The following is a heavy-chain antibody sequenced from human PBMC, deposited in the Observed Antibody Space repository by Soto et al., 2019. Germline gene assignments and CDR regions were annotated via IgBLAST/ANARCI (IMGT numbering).Heavy chain of an antibody. D-gene: IGHD3-22*01. CDR1: GFTFSSYA. Sequence: GGSLRLSCAASGFTFSSYAMSWVRQAPGKGLEWVSAISGSGGSTYYADSVKGRFTFSRDNSKNTLYLQMNSLRAEDTAVYYCAKDQYYDSSGYYYPNYFDYWGQGTLVTVSS. CDR2: ISGSGGST. CDR3: AKDQYYDSSGYYYPNYFDY. V-gene: IGHV3-23*01. J-gene: IGHJ4*02.